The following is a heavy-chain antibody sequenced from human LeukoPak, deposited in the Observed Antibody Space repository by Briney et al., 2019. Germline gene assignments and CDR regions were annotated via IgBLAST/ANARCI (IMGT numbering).Heavy chain of an antibody. CDR3: ARDFGANYGSNWIDP. D-gene: IGHD3-10*01. Sequence: GGSLRLSCAASGFTFSSYSVNWVRQAPGKGLEWVSSISSSSSYIYYADSVKGRFTISRDNAKNSLYLQMNSLRAEDTAVYYCARDFGANYGSNWIDPWGQGTLVTVSS. CDR2: ISSSSSYI. V-gene: IGHV3-21*01. CDR1: GFTFSSYS. J-gene: IGHJ5*02.